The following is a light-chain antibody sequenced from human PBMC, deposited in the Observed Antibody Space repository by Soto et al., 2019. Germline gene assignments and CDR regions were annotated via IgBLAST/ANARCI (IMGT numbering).Light chain of an antibody. CDR3: QQYNNWPPRT. V-gene: IGKV3-15*01. CDR1: QTVNSR. Sequence: EIVLTQSPATLSSSPGERATLSCRASQTVNSRLAWYQHKPGQAPRLLIYGASTRATGIPARFSGSGSGTEFTLTISSLQSEDFAVYYCQQYNNWPPRTFGQGTKVDIK. CDR2: GAS. J-gene: IGKJ1*01.